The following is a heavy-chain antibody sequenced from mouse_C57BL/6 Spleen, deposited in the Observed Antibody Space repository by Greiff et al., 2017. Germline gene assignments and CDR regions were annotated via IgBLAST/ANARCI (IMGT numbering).Heavy chain of an antibody. J-gene: IGHJ4*01. CDR3: TEGGAMDY. CDR1: GFTFSNYW. CDR2: IRLKSDNYAT. Sequence: DVMLVESGGGLVQPGGSMKLSCVASGFTFSNYWMNWVRQSPEKGLEWVAQIRLKSDNYATHYAESVKGRFTISRDDSKSSVYLQMNNLRAEDTGIYYCTEGGAMDYWGQGTSVTVSS. V-gene: IGHV6-3*01.